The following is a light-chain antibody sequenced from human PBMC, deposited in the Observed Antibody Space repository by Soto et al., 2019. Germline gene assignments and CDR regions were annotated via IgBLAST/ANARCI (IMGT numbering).Light chain of an antibody. V-gene: IGLV1-44*01. CDR2: TNN. J-gene: IGLJ2*01. Sequence: SVLTQPPSASGTPGQRVTISCPGSSSNIGSNTVNWYQQLPGPAPKLLIYTNNQRPSGVPDRFSGSKSGTSASLAISGLQSEAEADYYCATWDDSLNGVVFGGGTKLTVL. CDR1: SSNIGSNT. CDR3: ATWDDSLNGVV.